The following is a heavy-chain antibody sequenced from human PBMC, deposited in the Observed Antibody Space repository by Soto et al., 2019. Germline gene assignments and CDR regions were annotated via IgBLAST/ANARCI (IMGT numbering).Heavy chain of an antibody. CDR2: INHSGST. CDR1: GGSFSGYY. CDR3: ARGSRRYCSSTSCYGYYYYYMDV. J-gene: IGHJ6*03. V-gene: IGHV4-34*01. D-gene: IGHD2-2*01. Sequence: QVQLQQWGAGLLKPSETLSLTCAVYGGSFSGYYWSWIRQPPGKGLEWIGEINHSGSTNYNPSLKSRVTTSVDTSKNQFSRKLSSVTAADTAVYYCARGSRRYCSSTSCYGYYYYYMDVWGKGTTVTVSS.